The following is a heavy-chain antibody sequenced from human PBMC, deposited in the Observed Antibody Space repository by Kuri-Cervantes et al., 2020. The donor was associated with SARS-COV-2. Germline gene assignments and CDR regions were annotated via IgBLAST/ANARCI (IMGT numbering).Heavy chain of an antibody. CDR3: ARSGYTYGYYFSAFDI. CDR2: ISYDGSNK. CDR1: GFTFSSYA. Sequence: GGSLRLSCAASGFTFSSYAMHWVRQAPGKGLEWVAVISYDGSNKYYADSVKGRFTISRDNSKNTLSLQMNSLSAEDTAVYYCARSGYTYGYYFSAFDIWGQGTMVTVSS. D-gene: IGHD5-18*01. V-gene: IGHV3-30*04. J-gene: IGHJ3*02.